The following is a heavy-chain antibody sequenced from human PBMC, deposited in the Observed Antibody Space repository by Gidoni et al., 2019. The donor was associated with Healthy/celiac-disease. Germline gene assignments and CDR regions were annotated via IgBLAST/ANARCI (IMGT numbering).Heavy chain of an antibody. CDR2: IYYSGST. CDR1: GGSVSSGSYY. CDR3: ARAENYGRPPYGWYFDL. Sequence: QVQLQESGPGLVKPSETLSLTCTVSGGSVSSGSYYWSWIRQPPGKGLEWIGYIYYSGSTNYNPSLKSRVTISVDTSKNQFSLKLSSVTAADTAVYYCARAENYGRPPYGWYFDLWGRGTLVTVSS. D-gene: IGHD4-17*01. J-gene: IGHJ2*01. V-gene: IGHV4-61*01.